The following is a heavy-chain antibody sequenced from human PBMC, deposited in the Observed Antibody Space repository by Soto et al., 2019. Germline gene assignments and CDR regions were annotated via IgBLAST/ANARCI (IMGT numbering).Heavy chain of an antibody. Sequence: ASLRGSSTAPVYTFTTYDIDGGRQATGQGPEWMGWMHPKSGKPGYAQKFQGKVTMTRNNSTSTAYMELSSLRSEDTAVYYWAREGIAELIRDAEAIWGERTMVTVSS. D-gene: IGHD6-13*01. CDR3: AREGIAELIRDAEAI. V-gene: IGHV1-8*01. CDR1: VYTFTTYD. CDR2: MHPKSGKP. J-gene: IGHJ3*02.